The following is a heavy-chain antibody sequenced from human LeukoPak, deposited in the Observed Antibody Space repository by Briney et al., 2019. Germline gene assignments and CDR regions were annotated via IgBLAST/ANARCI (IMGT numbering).Heavy chain of an antibody. Sequence: PGGSLRLSCAASGFTFSDHYLDWVRQAPGKGLEWVGRTRNKANGYTTICAASVKGRFTVSRDESKNSLYLQMNSLRTEDTAVYYCARGFRSFDSWGQGTLVTVSS. D-gene: IGHD1-14*01. V-gene: IGHV3-72*01. CDR2: TRNKANGYTT. CDR1: GFTFSDHY. CDR3: ARGFRSFDS. J-gene: IGHJ4*02.